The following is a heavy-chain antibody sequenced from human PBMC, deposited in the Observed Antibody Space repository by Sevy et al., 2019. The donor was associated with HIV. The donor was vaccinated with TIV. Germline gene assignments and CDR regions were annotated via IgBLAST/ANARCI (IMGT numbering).Heavy chain of an antibody. CDR1: GFTFTNYG. CDR2: ISNSGANT. Sequence: GGSLRLSCAASGFTFTNYGMHWVRQAPGKGLEWVSGISNSGANTYYADPVRGRFTVSRDNSKNTVYLQLNSLRAEDTAIYYCAKEWTLLSDWYGEFDYWGQGTLVTVSS. V-gene: IGHV3-23*01. J-gene: IGHJ4*02. D-gene: IGHD6-19*01. CDR3: AKEWTLLSDWYGEFDY.